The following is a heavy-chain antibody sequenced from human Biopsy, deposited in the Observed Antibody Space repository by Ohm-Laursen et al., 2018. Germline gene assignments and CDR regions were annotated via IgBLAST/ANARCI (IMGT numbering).Heavy chain of an antibody. Sequence: GTLSLTCSVSGGFISSYYWGWIRQSAGRGLEWIGRIYIDGTSDYNPSLKNRVSMSVDSSKRQFSLRLTSLSVADTAKYYCARAPPLIRGVLESWFDPWGQGILVTVSS. CDR2: IYIDGTS. J-gene: IGHJ5*02. V-gene: IGHV4-4*07. D-gene: IGHD3-10*01. CDR1: GGFISSYY. CDR3: ARAPPLIRGVLESWFDP.